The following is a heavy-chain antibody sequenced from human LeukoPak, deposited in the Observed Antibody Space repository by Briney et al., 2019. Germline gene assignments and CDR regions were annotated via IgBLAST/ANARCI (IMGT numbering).Heavy chain of an antibody. CDR3: ARALTYYYDSSGYLL. J-gene: IGHJ3*01. V-gene: IGHV3-66*01. Sequence: GGSLRLSCAASGFTVSSNYMSWVRQAPGKGLEWVSVIYSGGSTYYADSVKGRFTISRDNSKNTLYLQMNSLRAEDTAVYYCARALTYYYDSSGYLLWGQGTMVTVSS. CDR2: IYSGGST. D-gene: IGHD3-22*01. CDR1: GFTVSSNY.